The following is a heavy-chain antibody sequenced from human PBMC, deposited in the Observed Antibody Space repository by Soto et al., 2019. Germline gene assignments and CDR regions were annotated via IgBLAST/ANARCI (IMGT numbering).Heavy chain of an antibody. Sequence: LRLSCAASEFTFSSYGMHWVRQAPGKGLEWVAVIWYDGSNKYYADSVKGRFTISRDNSKNTLYLQMNSLRAEDTAVYYCARESYCSSTSCYVWYFDYWGQGTLVTVSS. J-gene: IGHJ4*02. CDR1: EFTFSSYG. CDR2: IWYDGSNK. CDR3: ARESYCSSTSCYVWYFDY. V-gene: IGHV3-33*01. D-gene: IGHD2-2*01.